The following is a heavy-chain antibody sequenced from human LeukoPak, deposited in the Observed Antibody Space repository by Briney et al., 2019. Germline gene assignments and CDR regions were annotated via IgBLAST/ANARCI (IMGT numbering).Heavy chain of an antibody. V-gene: IGHV4-31*03. D-gene: IGHD4-23*01. CDR1: GGSITSSGYY. Sequence: PSETLSLTCTVSGGSITSSGYYWTWIRQHPGKGLEWIGYIYNDGTTYFNPSLQSRVTISIDTSMNQFSLKLSSVTAADTAVYFCARDDRGAVADNSFDIWGQGTMVTASS. CDR2: IYNDGTT. CDR3: ARDDRGAVADNSFDI. J-gene: IGHJ3*02.